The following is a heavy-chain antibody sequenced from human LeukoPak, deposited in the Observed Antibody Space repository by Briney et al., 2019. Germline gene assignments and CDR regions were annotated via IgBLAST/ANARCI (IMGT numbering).Heavy chain of an antibody. CDR1: GPTLNDHA. V-gene: IGHV3-9*01. CDR3: IRDTSAGGLDL. D-gene: IGHD3-10*01. J-gene: IGHJ4*02. CDR2: ITWSSDRV. Sequence: PGGSLRLSCTASGPTLNDHAMHWLRQPPGRALEWVSGITWSSDRVEYADSVKGRFTVSRDNAKNSLYLQMNSLRPEDTAFYYCIRDTSAGGLDLWGQGTPVTVSS.